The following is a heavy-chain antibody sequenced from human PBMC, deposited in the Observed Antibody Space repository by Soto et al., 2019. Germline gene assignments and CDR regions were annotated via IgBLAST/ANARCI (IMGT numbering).Heavy chain of an antibody. CDR3: ATRDYDILTGYLHI. J-gene: IGHJ1*01. Sequence: QAHLVQSGAEVRKPGASVKVSCQALEHTSTIYYIHWVRQARGQGLEWMGWINADSGDTTYAEDFRGRVTFTRDTSTSTFHMELSRLRLYDTAMYFCATRDYDILTGYLHIWGQWTLITVSS. D-gene: IGHD3-9*01. CDR2: INADSGDT. CDR1: EHTSTIYY. V-gene: IGHV1-2*02.